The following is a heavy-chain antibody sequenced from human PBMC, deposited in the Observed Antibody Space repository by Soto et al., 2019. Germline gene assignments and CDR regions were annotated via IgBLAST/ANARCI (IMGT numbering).Heavy chain of an antibody. CDR3: AKRRGAGGHFDY. CDR1: GFTFSSYA. CDR2: VSIGGST. V-gene: IGHV3-23*01. J-gene: IGHJ4*02. Sequence: DVQLLESGGGLVQPEGSLRLSCAASGFTFSSYAMGWVRQGPGKGLEWVAVVSIGGSTHYADSVRGRFTISRDNSKTTLSLPMNSLTAEDTAVYFCAKRRGAGGHFDYWGQGALVTVSS. D-gene: IGHD2-15*01.